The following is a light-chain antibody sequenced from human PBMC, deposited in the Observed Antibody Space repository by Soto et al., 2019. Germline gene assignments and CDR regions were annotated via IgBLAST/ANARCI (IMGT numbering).Light chain of an antibody. J-gene: IGLJ1*01. CDR2: DVS. CDR1: SIDVGNYKY. Sequence: QSLLTQAASVSGSPGQSITICGPGSSIDVGNYKYVSWYQQHPGKAPKLMIHDVSNRPSGVSNRFSGSKSGNTASLTISGLQAEDEADYYCSSYTSSSTYVFGTGTKVTGL. V-gene: IGLV2-14*01. CDR3: SSYTSSSTYV.